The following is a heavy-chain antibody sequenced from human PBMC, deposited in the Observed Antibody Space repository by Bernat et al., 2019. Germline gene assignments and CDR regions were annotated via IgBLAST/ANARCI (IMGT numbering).Heavy chain of an antibody. V-gene: IGHV2-5*02. J-gene: IGHJ4*02. CDR2: IFGDDNK. Sequence: QITLKESGPTLVKPTQTLTLTCTFPGISLSTSGVGVGWIRQPPGKALDWLALIFGDDNKRYSPSLKSRPTITKDTSKNQVLLTMTNMDPVDTATYYCAHQDGSCSSGSCWVCEYWGQGTLVTVSS. CDR1: GISLSTSGVG. D-gene: IGHD2-15*01. CDR3: AHQDGSCSSGSCWVCEY.